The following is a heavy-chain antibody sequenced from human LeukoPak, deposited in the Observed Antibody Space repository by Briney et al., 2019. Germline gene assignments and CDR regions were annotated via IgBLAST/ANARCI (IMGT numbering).Heavy chain of an antibody. J-gene: IGHJ4*02. V-gene: IGHV3-30*18. CDR1: GFTFSSYG. D-gene: IGHD2-21*01. CDR3: AKDPHIVVAWTGY. Sequence: PGRSLRLSCAASGFTFSSYGMHWVRQAPGKGLEWVAVISYDGSNKYYADSVKGRFTISRDNSKNTLYPQMNSLRAEDTAVYYCAKDPHIVVAWTGYWGQGTLVTVSS. CDR2: ISYDGSNK.